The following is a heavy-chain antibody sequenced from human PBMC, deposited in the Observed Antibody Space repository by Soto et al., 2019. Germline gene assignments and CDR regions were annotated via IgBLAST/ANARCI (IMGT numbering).Heavy chain of an antibody. CDR1: GFTFSSYS. CDR2: ISSRSSTI. D-gene: IGHD6-19*01. V-gene: IGHV3-21*01. CDR3: ARKQWLVGGGTYYFDY. Sequence: EVQLVESGGGLVKPGGSLRLSCAASGFTFSSYSMNWVRQAPGKGLEWVSSISSRSSTIYYADSLKGRFTISRDNAKNSLYLQMNSLRDEDTAVYYCARKQWLVGGGTYYFDYWGQGTLVTVSS. J-gene: IGHJ4*02.